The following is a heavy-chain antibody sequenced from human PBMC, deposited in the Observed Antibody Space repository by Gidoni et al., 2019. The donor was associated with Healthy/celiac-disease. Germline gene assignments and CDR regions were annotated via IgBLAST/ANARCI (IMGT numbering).Heavy chain of an antibody. CDR2: IWYDGSNK. Sequence: QVQLVESGGGVVQSGRSLRLSCAASGFTFSSYGMHWVRQAPGKGLEWVAVIWYDGSNKYYADSVKGRFTISRDNSKNTLYLQMNSLRAEDTAVYYCAGLDTFWGAFDIWGQGTMVTVSS. D-gene: IGHD3-16*01. CDR3: AGLDTFWGAFDI. CDR1: GFTFSSYG. J-gene: IGHJ3*02. V-gene: IGHV3-33*01.